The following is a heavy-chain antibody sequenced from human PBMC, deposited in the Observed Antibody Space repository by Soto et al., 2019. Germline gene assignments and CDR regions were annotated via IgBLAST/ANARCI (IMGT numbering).Heavy chain of an antibody. V-gene: IGHV4-30-4*01. D-gene: IGHD2-2*01. CDR3: ARAEIGYCSSTSCYNWFDP. Sequence: QVQLQESGPGLVKPSQTLSLTCTVSGGSISSGDYYWSWIRQPPGKGLEWIGYIYYSGSTYYNPSLKSRVTISVDTSKNQFSLKLSSVTAADTAVYYCARAEIGYCSSTSCYNWFDPWGQGTLVTVSS. J-gene: IGHJ5*02. CDR1: GGSISSGDYY. CDR2: IYYSGST.